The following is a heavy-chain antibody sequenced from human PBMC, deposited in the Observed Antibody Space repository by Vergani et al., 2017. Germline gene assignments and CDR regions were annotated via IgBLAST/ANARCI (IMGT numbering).Heavy chain of an antibody. CDR3: AREGVVGATIGY. Sequence: QLQLQESGPGLVKPSETLSLTCTVSGGSISSSSYYWGWIRPPPGKGLEWIGSIYYSGSTYYNPSLKSRVTISVDTSKNQFSLKLSSVTAADTAVYYCAREGVVGATIGYWGQGTLVTVSS. J-gene: IGHJ4*02. CDR1: GGSISSSSYY. CDR2: IYYSGST. V-gene: IGHV4-39*07. D-gene: IGHD1-26*01.